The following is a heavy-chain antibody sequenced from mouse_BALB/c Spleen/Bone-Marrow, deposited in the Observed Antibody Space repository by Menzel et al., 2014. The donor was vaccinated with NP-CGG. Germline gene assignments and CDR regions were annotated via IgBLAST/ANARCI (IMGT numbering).Heavy chain of an antibody. CDR2: ISSGSTSI. CDR3: ARGGNWDDFDV. Sequence: EVQRVESGGGLVQPGGSRKLSCAASGFTFSSFGMHRVRQAPERGLEWVAYISSGSTSIFYSDTVRGRFTISRDNPKNTLFLQMTSLTSEDTAMYYCARGGNWDDFDVWGAGTTVTVSS. J-gene: IGHJ1*01. D-gene: IGHD4-1*01. V-gene: IGHV5-17*02. CDR1: GFTFSSFG.